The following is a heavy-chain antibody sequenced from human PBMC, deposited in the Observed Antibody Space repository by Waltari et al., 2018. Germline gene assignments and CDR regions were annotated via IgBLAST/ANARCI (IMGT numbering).Heavy chain of an antibody. D-gene: IGHD1-26*01. J-gene: IGHJ4*02. V-gene: IGHV7-4-1*02. Sequence: QVQLVHSGSELKKPGASVKVSCKASGYTFTSYSINWVRQANGQGLEWMGGINTNTENPTYAQGFTGRFVFSLDPSVSTAYLQISSLEAEDTAVDYCARVGGTGQGIGYWGQGTLVTVSS. CDR1: GYTFTSYS. CDR3: ARVGGTGQGIGY. CDR2: INTNTENP.